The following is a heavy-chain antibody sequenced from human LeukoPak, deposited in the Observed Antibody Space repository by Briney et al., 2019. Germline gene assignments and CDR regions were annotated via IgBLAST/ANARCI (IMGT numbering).Heavy chain of an antibody. CDR2: ISGSGGST. V-gene: IGHV3-23*01. CDR3: ARAARTYYYDSSGYSHGMDV. D-gene: IGHD3-22*01. CDR1: GFTFSSYA. J-gene: IGHJ6*02. Sequence: GGSLRLSCAASGFTFSSYAMSWVRQAPGKGLEWVSAISGSGGSTYYADSVKGRFTISRDNSKNTLYLQMNSLRAEDTAVYYCARAARTYYYDSSGYSHGMDVWGQGTTVTVSS.